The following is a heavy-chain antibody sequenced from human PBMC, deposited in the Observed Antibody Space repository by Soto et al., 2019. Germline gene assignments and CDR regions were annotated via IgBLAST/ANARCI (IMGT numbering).Heavy chain of an antibody. J-gene: IGHJ6*02. CDR2: VYSSGAT. Sequence: SETLSLTCTVSGDSVSNYYWSWIRQPAGRGLEWIGRVYSSGATNYNPSLNGRVTMSVDTSRNQFSLRLSSVTAADTAIYYCTKGPNWNYYYYGVDVWGQGTAVTV. CDR3: TKGPNWNYYYYGVDV. CDR1: GDSVSNYY. D-gene: IGHD1-20*01. V-gene: IGHV4-4*07.